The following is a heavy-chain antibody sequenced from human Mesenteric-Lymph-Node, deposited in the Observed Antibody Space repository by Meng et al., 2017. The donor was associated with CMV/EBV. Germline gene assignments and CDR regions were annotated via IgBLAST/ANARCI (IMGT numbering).Heavy chain of an antibody. CDR2: IYSCGST. J-gene: IGHJ6*02. V-gene: IGHV3-53*01. Sequence: GESLKISCAASGFTVSSNYMSWVRQAPGKGLEWVSVIYSCGSTYYADSVKGRFTISRDNSKNTLYLQMNSLRAEDTAVYYCARGGGGPAAPYYYYGMDVWGQGTTVTVSS. CDR3: ARGGGGPAAPYYYYGMDV. D-gene: IGHD2-2*01. CDR1: GFTVSSNY.